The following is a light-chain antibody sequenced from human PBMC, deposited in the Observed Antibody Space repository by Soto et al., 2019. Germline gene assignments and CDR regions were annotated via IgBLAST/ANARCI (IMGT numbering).Light chain of an antibody. CDR3: QHYNYWPPKT. V-gene: IGKV3-20*01. CDR2: GAS. Sequence: EIVLTQSPGTLSLSPGERATLSCMASQSVSSSYLAWYQQKPGQAPRLLIYGASSRATDIPDRFSGSGSGTDFTLTISRLEPEDFAVYYCQHYNYWPPKTFGQGTKVDIK. J-gene: IGKJ1*01. CDR1: QSVSSSY.